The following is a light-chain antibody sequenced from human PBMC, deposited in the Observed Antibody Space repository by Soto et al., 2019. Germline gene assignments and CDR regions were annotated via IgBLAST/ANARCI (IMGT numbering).Light chain of an antibody. CDR2: ATS. Sequence: DIQMTQSPSSLSASVGDRVTITCRASQSVSKYLNWYRQKPGKGPELLISATSDLQFGVPSRFSGSGSGTHFTLTISSLQPEDFATYYCQQSFTIPTFGQGTKVEI. CDR1: QSVSKY. J-gene: IGKJ1*01. CDR3: QQSFTIPT. V-gene: IGKV1-39*01.